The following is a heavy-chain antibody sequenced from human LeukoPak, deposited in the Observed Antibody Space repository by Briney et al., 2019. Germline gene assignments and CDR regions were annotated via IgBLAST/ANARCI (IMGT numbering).Heavy chain of an antibody. V-gene: IGHV3-7*01. D-gene: IGHD6-13*01. J-gene: IGHJ3*02. Sequence: GGSLRLSGAASGFTFSRYWMSWVRQPPGKGLEWVANIKQDGSEKFYVESVKGRFTVSRDNARNSLYLQMNSLRVEDTAVYYCAKEVSVWPKLSRPDFVPGIAAAGTSEGAFDIWGQGTMVTVSS. CDR1: GFTFSRYW. CDR3: AKEVSVWPKLSRPDFVPGIAAAGTSEGAFDI. CDR2: IKQDGSEK.